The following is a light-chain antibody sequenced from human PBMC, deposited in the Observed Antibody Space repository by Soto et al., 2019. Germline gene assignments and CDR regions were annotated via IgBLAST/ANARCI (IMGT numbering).Light chain of an antibody. J-gene: IGLJ1*01. CDR3: CSYAGGYTHV. V-gene: IGLV2-11*01. CDR1: SSNVGAYTY. Sequence: QSALTQPRPVSGSPGQSVTISCTGTSSNVGAYTYVSWFQQHPGKAPKLIIYDVTKRPSGVPHHFSGSKSGNTASLTISGLQAEDEADYYCCSYAGGYTHVFGTGTKLTVL. CDR2: DVT.